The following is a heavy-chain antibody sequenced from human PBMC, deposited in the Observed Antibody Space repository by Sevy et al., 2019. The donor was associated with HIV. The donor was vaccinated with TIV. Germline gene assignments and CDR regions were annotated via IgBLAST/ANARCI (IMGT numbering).Heavy chain of an antibody. CDR1: GFTFSSYG. J-gene: IGHJ4*02. CDR3: AKGSSDFDN. V-gene: IGHV3-30*02. D-gene: IGHD6-6*01. Sequence: GGSLRLSCAASGFTFSSYGMQWVRQAPGKGLEWVSFIRYDGGNKDYADSVKGRFTISRDNSKNMLYLQMNSLRAEDTAVYYCAKGSSDFDNWGQGTLVTVSS. CDR2: IRYDGGNK.